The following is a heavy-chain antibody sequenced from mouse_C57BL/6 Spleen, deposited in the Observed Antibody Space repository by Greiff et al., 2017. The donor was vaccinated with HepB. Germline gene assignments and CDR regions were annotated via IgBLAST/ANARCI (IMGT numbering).Heavy chain of an antibody. V-gene: IGHV5-4*01. CDR1: GFTFSSYA. CDR3: ARDGAGNYFDY. CDR2: ISDGGSYT. Sequence: EVHLVESGGGLVKPGGSLKLSCAASGFTFSSYAMSWVRQTPEKRLEWVATISDGGSYTYYPDNVKGRFTISRDNAKNNLYLQMSHLKSEDTAMYYCARDGAGNYFDYWGQGTTLTVSS. J-gene: IGHJ2*01.